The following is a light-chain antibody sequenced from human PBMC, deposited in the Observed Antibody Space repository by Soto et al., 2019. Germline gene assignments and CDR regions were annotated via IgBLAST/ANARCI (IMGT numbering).Light chain of an antibody. Sequence: DIQMTQSPSSLSASVGDRVTFICRASQSISYNLNWYQQKPGKAPNLLIYAASTLHGGVPSRFRGSGSGTDFTLTISSLQPEDFATYFCQQRYETPWTFGQGTKVDIK. V-gene: IGKV1-39*01. CDR3: QQRYETPWT. CDR2: AAS. J-gene: IGKJ1*01. CDR1: QSISYN.